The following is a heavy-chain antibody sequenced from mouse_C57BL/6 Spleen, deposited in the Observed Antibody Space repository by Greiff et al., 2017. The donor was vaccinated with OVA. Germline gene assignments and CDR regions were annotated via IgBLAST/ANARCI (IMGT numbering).Heavy chain of an antibody. V-gene: IGHV5-17*01. Sequence: EVKVVESGGGLVKPGGSLKLSCAASGFTFSDYGMHWVRQAPEKGLEWVAYISSGSSTIYYADTVKGRFTISRDNAKNTLFLQMTSLRSEDTAMYYCARRDYYYGSSWFAYWGQGTLVTVSA. CDR2: ISSGSSTI. J-gene: IGHJ3*01. D-gene: IGHD1-1*01. CDR3: ARRDYYYGSSWFAY. CDR1: GFTFSDYG.